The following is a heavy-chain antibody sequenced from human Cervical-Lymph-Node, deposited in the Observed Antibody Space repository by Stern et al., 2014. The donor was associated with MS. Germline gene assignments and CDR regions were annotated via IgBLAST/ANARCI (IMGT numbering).Heavy chain of an antibody. CDR1: GYIFETYD. CDR3: ARETNTGYFDY. J-gene: IGHJ4*02. Sequence: QVQLVQSGGEVRNPGASVKISCKASGYIFETYDIAWVRPAPGQGLEWMGWISAYNGNTNYAQSLQGRVSMTRETDTDTVYMELRSLRSEDTALYYCARETNTGYFDYWGQGTLVTVSS. CDR2: ISAYNGNT. D-gene: IGHD2-8*02. V-gene: IGHV1-18*01.